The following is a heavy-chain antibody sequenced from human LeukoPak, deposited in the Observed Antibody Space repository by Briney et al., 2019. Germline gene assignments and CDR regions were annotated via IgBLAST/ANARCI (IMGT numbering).Heavy chain of an antibody. Sequence: ASVKVSCKASGYTFTSYYIHWVRQAPGQGLEWMGWINPNSGGTNYAQKFQGRVTMTRDTSISTAYMELSRLRSGDTAVYYCARDSWDVGALPDNWFDPWGQGTLVTVSS. CDR1: GYTFTSYY. CDR3: ARDSWDVGALPDNWFDP. CDR2: INPNSGGT. D-gene: IGHD1-26*01. V-gene: IGHV1-2*02. J-gene: IGHJ5*02.